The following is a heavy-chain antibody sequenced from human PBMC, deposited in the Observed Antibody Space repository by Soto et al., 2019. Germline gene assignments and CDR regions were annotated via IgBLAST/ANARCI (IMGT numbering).Heavy chain of an antibody. Sequence: SETLSLTCTVSASSITDASSWGWIRQPPGKGLEWIGSSHHGGGTYYNPSLKSRVTISVDTSKNQLSLKLTSVAAADAAVYYCARVLSLGSTWYFDYWGQGTQGTVS. D-gene: IGHD6-13*01. CDR3: ARVLSLGSTWYFDY. J-gene: IGHJ4*02. V-gene: IGHV4-38-2*02. CDR1: ASSITDASS. CDR2: SHHGGGT.